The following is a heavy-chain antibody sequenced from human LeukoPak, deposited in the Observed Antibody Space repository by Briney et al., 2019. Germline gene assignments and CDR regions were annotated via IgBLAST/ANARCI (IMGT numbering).Heavy chain of an antibody. CDR1: GVSLSDYD. CDR2: INHGGSN. J-gene: IGHJ6*03. D-gene: IGHD4-23*01. Sequence: NPSETLSLTCVVYGVSLSDYDWSWIRQPPGKGLEWVGEINHGGSNNYNPSLKSRVTMLVDTTMNQFSLEVSSVTAADTAVYYCARGGGYNYMDVWGKGTTVTVSS. V-gene: IGHV4-34*01. CDR3: ARGGGYNYMDV.